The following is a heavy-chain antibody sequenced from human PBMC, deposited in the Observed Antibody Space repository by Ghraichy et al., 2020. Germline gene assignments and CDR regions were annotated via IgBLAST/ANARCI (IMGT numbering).Heavy chain of an antibody. J-gene: IGHJ6*02. CDR3: ATDEEYSSLGGYYYYGMDV. CDR1: GFTFSSYA. CDR2: ISGSGGST. Sequence: GGSLRLSCAASGFTFSSYAMSWVRQAPGKGLEWVSAISGSGGSTYYADSVKGRFTISRDNSKNTLYLQMNSLRAEDTAVYYCATDEEYSSLGGYYYYGMDVWGQGTTVTVSS. D-gene: IGHD6-6*01. V-gene: IGHV3-23*01.